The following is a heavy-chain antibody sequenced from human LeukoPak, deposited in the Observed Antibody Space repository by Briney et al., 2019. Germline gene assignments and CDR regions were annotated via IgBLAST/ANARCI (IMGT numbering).Heavy chain of an antibody. Sequence: GGSLRLYCAASGFTFRVYEMQWVRQAPGKGLEWVSYISGRGDTIYYADSVKGRFTISRDNARNSLYLQMNSLRSEDTALYYCARGDYYGSQNYTYDIWGQGTMVTVSS. V-gene: IGHV3-48*03. CDR2: ISGRGDTI. CDR3: ARGDYYGSQNYTYDI. J-gene: IGHJ3*02. CDR1: GFTFRVYE. D-gene: IGHD3-10*01.